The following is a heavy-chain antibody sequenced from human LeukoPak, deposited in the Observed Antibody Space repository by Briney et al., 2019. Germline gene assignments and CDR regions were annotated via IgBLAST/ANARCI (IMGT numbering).Heavy chain of an antibody. V-gene: IGHV3-7*05. CDR1: GFTFSSYG. Sequence: PGGSLRLSCAASGFTFSSYGMSWVRQAPGKGLEWVANIKQDGSEKYYVDSVKGRFTISRDNAKNSLYLQMNSLRAEDTAVYDCARDRVTMVRGVNYYFDYWGQGTLVTVSP. CDR3: ARDRVTMVRGVNYYFDY. J-gene: IGHJ4*02. D-gene: IGHD3-10*01. CDR2: IKQDGSEK.